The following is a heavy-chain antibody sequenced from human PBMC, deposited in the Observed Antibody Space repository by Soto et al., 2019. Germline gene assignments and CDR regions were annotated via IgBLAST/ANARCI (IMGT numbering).Heavy chain of an antibody. CDR3: AREYGIGGAAFDI. CDR1: IFTFSNYG. J-gene: IGHJ3*02. CDR2: IWYDGSNK. D-gene: IGHD2-15*01. V-gene: IGHV3-33*01. Sequence: GGSLRLSCAASIFTFSNYGMNWVRQVPGKGLEWVAVIWYDGSNKYYADSVKGRFTISRDNSKNTLYVQMNSLRAEDTAVYYCAREYGIGGAAFDIWGQGTMVTVSS.